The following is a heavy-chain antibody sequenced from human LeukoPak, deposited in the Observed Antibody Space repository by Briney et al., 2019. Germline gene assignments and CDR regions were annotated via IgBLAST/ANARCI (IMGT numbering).Heavy chain of an antibody. Sequence: GASVKVSCKASGYTFTSYGISWVRQAPGQGLEWMGWINPNSGGTNYAQRFQGRVTMTRDTSINTVYMELSSLTSDDTAVYYCARDGNWNVLQFDCWGQGTLVTVSS. V-gene: IGHV1-2*02. J-gene: IGHJ4*02. CDR2: INPNSGGT. D-gene: IGHD1-1*01. CDR1: GYTFTSYG. CDR3: ARDGNWNVLQFDC.